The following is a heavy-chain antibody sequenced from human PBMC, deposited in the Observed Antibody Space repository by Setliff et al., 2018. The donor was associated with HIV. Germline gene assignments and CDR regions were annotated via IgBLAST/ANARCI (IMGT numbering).Heavy chain of an antibody. CDR3: ARENNFDY. CDR2: IFHDGSNK. V-gene: IGHV3-30*02. CDR1: GFSFSSYA. Sequence: PGGSLRLSCAASGFSFSSYAMHWVRQTPGKGLEWVAIIFHDGSNKYYADSVKGRFTISRDTSRNTLYLQMNSLRVEDSALYYCARENNFDYWGQGTLVTVSS. J-gene: IGHJ4*02.